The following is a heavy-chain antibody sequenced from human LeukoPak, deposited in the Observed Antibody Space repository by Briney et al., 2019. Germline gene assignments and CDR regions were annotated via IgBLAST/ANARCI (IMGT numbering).Heavy chain of an antibody. Sequence: ASVKVSCKASGYTFTSYYMHWVRQAPGKGLEWMGGFDPEDGETIYAQKFQGRVTMTEDTSTDTAYMELSSLRSEDTAVYYCATGTTVINWFDPWGQGTLVTVSS. D-gene: IGHD4-17*01. CDR3: ATGTTVINWFDP. CDR2: FDPEDGET. V-gene: IGHV1-24*01. J-gene: IGHJ5*02. CDR1: GYTFTSYY.